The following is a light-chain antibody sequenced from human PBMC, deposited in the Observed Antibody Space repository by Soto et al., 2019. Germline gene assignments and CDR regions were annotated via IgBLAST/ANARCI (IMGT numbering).Light chain of an antibody. Sequence: EIVMTQSPATLSVSPGEGATLSCKASQNVYNNLAWYQQRPGQPPRLLIYDASTRATGISSRFSGSGYGTEVTPAVSSLQSEDFAVYFCQQCRNWPLTVGGGTKVEIK. CDR2: DAS. V-gene: IGKV3-15*01. CDR3: QQCRNWPLT. J-gene: IGKJ4*02. CDR1: QNVYNN.